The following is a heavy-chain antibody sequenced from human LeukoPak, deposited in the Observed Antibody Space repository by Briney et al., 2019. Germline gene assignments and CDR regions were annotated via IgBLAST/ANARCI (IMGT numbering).Heavy chain of an antibody. V-gene: IGHV3-15*07. CDR3: TTGNWGPY. J-gene: IGHJ4*02. CDR1: GFTFSDAW. D-gene: IGHD7-27*01. Sequence: GGSLRLSCAASGFTFSDAWMNWVRRAPGKGLEWVGRIKRKTDGGTTDYAAPVKGRFTISRDDSKNTLYLQMNSLKTEDTAVYYCTTGNWGPYWGQGTLVTVSS. CDR2: IKRKTDGGTT.